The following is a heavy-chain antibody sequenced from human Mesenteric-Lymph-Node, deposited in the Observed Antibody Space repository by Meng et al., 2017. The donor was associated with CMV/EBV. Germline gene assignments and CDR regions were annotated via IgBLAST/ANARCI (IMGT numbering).Heavy chain of an antibody. J-gene: IGHJ6*02. V-gene: IGHV3-23*01. CDR1: GFTFSSYS. D-gene: IGHD1/OR15-1a*01. Sequence: GESLKISCAASGFTFSSYSMNWVRQAPGKGLEWVSLIRASGIDSYYADSVRGRFTVSRDNSKNTVFLQMDSLRAEDTAVYYCAKVFRRPFRGWKNSGGNSYTMDVWGQGTTVTVSS. CDR2: IRASGIDS. CDR3: AKVFRRPFRGWKNSGGNSYTMDV.